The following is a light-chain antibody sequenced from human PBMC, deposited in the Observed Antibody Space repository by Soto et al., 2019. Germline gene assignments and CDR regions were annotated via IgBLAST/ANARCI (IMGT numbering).Light chain of an antibody. CDR3: QQYYGIPYT. Sequence: DIVMTQSPDSLAVSLGERATINCKSSQRVFYNSNSTNYLSWYQHKPGQPPKLLIYWASTRDSGVPDRFSGSGSGTDFTLTISSLQAEDVAVYYCQQYYGIPYTFGQGTKLEIK. V-gene: IGKV4-1*01. CDR2: WAS. J-gene: IGKJ2*01. CDR1: QRVFYNSNSTNY.